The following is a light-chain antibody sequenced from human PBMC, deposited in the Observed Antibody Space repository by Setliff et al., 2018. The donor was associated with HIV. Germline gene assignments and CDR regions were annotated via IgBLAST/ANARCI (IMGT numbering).Light chain of an antibody. J-gene: IGLJ1*01. CDR2: DVS. CDR1: SSDVGGYNY. CDR3: CSYAGNYTYV. Sequence: QSVLTQPRSVSGSPGQSVTISCTGTSSDVGGYNYVSWYQQHPGKAPKLTIYDVSKRPSGVPDRFSGSKSGNTASLTISGLQAEDEADYYCCSYAGNYTYVFGTGTKVTVL. V-gene: IGLV2-11*01.